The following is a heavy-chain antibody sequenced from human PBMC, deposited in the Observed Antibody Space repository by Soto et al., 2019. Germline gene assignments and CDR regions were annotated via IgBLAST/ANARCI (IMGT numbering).Heavy chain of an antibody. J-gene: IGHJ4*02. D-gene: IGHD1-20*01. CDR1: EGTFSSYA. CDR2: IIPIFGTA. V-gene: IGHV1-69*01. CDR3: ARGLLKDNWNQGHFAY. Sequence: QVQLVQSGAEVKKPGSSVKVSCKASEGTFSSYAISWVRQAPGHGLEWMGGIIPIFGTANYAQTFQGRVTITADESTSTAYMELSSLRSEDTAVYYCARGLLKDNWNQGHFAYWGQGTLVTVSS.